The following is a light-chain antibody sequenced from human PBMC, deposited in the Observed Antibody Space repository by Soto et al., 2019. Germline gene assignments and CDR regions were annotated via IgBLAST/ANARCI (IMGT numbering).Light chain of an antibody. Sequence: QSALTQPASVSGSPGQSITISCTGTSSDVGDYNSVSWYQQHPGTAPKLMIYEVSNRPSGVSNRFSGSKSGNTASLTISGLQAEDEADYYCSSYTSSTTYVFGTGTQLTVL. V-gene: IGLV2-14*01. CDR3: SSYTSSTTYV. J-gene: IGLJ1*01. CDR1: SSDVGDYNS. CDR2: EVS.